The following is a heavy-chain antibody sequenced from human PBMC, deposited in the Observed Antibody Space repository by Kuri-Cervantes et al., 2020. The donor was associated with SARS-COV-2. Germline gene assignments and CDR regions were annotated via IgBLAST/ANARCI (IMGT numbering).Heavy chain of an antibody. D-gene: IGHD4/OR15-4a*01. CDR3: AKWGEGESDYGENGFDH. CDR1: GFTFSIYG. V-gene: IGHV3-30*18. Sequence: GESLKISCAASGFTFSIYGMHWVRQAPGKGLEWVALISYEASKKNYADSVKGRFTISRDNSKNTVYLQMNSLRAEDTAVYYCAKWGEGESDYGENGFDHWGPGTLVTVSS. J-gene: IGHJ5*02. CDR2: ISYEASKK.